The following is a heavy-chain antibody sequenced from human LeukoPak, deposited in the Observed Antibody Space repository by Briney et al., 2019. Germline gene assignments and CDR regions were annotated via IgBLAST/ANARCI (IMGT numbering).Heavy chain of an antibody. CDR2: IYTSGST. J-gene: IGHJ5*02. CDR3: ARDIPGGGYYDRYNWFDP. V-gene: IGHV4-61*02. CDR1: GGSISSGSYY. D-gene: IGHD3-10*02. Sequence: PSQTLSFTCTVSGGSISSGSYYWSWIRQPAGKGLEWIGRIYTSGSTNYNPSLKSRVTISVDTSKNQFSQKLSSVTAADSAVYYCARDIPGGGYYDRYNWFDPWGQGTLVTVSS.